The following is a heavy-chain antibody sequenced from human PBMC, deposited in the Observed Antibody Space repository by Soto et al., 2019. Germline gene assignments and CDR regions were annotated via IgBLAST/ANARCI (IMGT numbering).Heavy chain of an antibody. CDR2: IYITGTT. Sequence: PSETLSLTCTVSGGSVNSNNYYWAWVRQTPGKGLEWIGSIYITGTTYYNPSLQSRVTMSVDTSKNQFSLKLSSVTAADTAVYYCARDSTGMDVWGQGTTVTVSS. J-gene: IGHJ6*02. CDR1: GGSVNSNNYY. V-gene: IGHV4-39*02. CDR3: ARDSTGMDV.